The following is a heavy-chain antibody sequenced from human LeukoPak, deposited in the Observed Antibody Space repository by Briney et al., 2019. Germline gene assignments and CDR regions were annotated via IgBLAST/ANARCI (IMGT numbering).Heavy chain of an antibody. CDR1: GGSFSGYY. J-gene: IGHJ4*02. V-gene: IGHV4-34*01. CDR3: ARAGVCSGGSCYDY. Sequence: PSETLSLTCAVYGGSFSGYYWSWIRQPPGKGLEWIGEINHSGSTNYNPSLKSRVTISIDTSKNQFSLKLSSVTAADTAVYYCARAGVCSGGSCYDYWGQGTLVTVSS. D-gene: IGHD2-15*01. CDR2: INHSGST.